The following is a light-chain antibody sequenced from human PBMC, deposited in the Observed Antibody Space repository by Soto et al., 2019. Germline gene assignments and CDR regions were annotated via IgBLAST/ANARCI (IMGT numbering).Light chain of an antibody. CDR2: AAS. V-gene: IGKV1-39*01. J-gene: IGKJ1*01. Sequence: DIQMTQSPSSLSASVGDRVTISCRASQSISSYVNWSQQRPGKVPKLLINAASNLQSGVPSRFSGSGSGTDFTLTISSLQPEDFATYYCQQNYNTLWTFGQGTKVEIK. CDR3: QQNYNTLWT. CDR1: QSISSY.